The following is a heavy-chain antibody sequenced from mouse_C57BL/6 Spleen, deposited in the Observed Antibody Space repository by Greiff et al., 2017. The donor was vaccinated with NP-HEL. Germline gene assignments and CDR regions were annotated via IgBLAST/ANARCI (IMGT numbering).Heavy chain of an antibody. CDR2: IDPETGGT. CDR3: TRRDYSNYVPRYFDV. V-gene: IGHV1-15*01. Sequence: QVQLKESGAELVRPGASVTLSCKASGYTFTDYEMHWVKQTPVHGLEWIGAIDPETGGTAYNQKFKGKAILTADKSSSTAYMELRSLTSEDSAVYYCTRRDYSNYVPRYFDVWGTGTTVTVSS. D-gene: IGHD2-5*01. J-gene: IGHJ1*03. CDR1: GYTFTDYE.